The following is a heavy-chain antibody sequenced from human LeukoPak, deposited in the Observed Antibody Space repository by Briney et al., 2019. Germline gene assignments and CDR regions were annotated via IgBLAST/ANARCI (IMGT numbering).Heavy chain of an antibody. J-gene: IGHJ4*02. V-gene: IGHV4-61*02. CDR1: GGSISSGSYY. CDR2: IYTSGST. D-gene: IGHD1-26*01. CDR3: ARAYYSGSYYRLDY. Sequence: PSETLSLTCTVSGGSISSGSYYWSWIRQPAGKGLEWIGRIYTSGSTNYNPSLKSRVTISVDTSKNQFSLKLSSVTAADTAVYYCARAYYSGSYYRLDYWGQGTLVTVSS.